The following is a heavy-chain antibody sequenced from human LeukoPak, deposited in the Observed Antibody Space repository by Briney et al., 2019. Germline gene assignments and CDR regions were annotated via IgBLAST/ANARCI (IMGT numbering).Heavy chain of an antibody. J-gene: IGHJ4*02. D-gene: IGHD3-9*01. V-gene: IGHV4-39*01. CDR1: GGSISSTGHY. Sequence: SETLSLTCTVSGGSISSTGHYWGWIRQPPGKGLEWIGSIYYSGSTYYNPSLKSRVTISVDTSNNQFSLKLSSVTAADTAVYYCARHVPSSYDILTAYYLRDPLDHLGQGTLVTVSS. CDR2: IYYSGST. CDR3: ARHVPSSYDILTAYYLRDPLDH.